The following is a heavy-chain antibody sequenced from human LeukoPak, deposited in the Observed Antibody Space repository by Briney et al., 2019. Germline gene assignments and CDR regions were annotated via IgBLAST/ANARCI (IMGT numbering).Heavy chain of an antibody. D-gene: IGHD2-21*02. CDR3: ARAYCGGDCYTWWFDP. J-gene: IGHJ5*02. CDR1: GYTFTSYG. Sequence: GASVKVSCKASGYTFTSYGISWVRQAPGQGLEWMGWISAYNGNTNYAQKLQGRVTMTTDTSTSTAYMELRSLRSDDTAVYYCARAYCGGDCYTWWFDPWAREPWSPSPQ. CDR2: ISAYNGNT. V-gene: IGHV1-18*01.